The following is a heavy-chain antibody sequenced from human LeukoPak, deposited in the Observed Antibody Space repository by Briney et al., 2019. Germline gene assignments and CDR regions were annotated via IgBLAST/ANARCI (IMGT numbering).Heavy chain of an antibody. D-gene: IGHD5-18*01. CDR1: GGSINSYY. Sequence: PSEALSLTCTVSGGSINSYYWSWIRQPPGKGLEWIGYIYYSGSTSYNPSLKSRVIISVDTSKNQFSLKLSSVIAADTALYYCARVKYTYGLDYWGQGTLVSVSS. CDR3: ARVKYTYGLDY. V-gene: IGHV4-59*01. CDR2: IYYSGST. J-gene: IGHJ4*02.